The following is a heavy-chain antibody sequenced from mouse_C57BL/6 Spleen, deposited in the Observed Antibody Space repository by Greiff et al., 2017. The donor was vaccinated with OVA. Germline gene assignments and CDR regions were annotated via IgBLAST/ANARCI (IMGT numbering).Heavy chain of an antibody. V-gene: IGHV1-59*01. J-gene: IGHJ4*01. CDR2: IDPSDSYT. Sequence: VQLQQPGAELVRPGTSVKLSCKASGYTFTSYWMHWVKQRPGQGLEWIGVIDPSDSYTKYNQKFKGKATLTVDTPSSPAYMQLSSLTSEDSAVYYCARGDYAYAMDYWGQGTSVTVSS. CDR3: ARGDYAYAMDY. D-gene: IGHD2-4*01. CDR1: GYTFTSYW.